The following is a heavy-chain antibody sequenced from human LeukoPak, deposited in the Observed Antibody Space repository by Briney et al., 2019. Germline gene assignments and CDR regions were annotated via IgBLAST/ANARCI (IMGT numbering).Heavy chain of an antibody. CDR1: GYTFTSYD. CDR3: ASGRKEMATILYYYYYYMDV. Sequence: ASVKVSCKASGYTFTSYDINWVRQATGQGLEWMGWMNPNSGNTGYAQKFQGRVTITRNTSISTAYMELSSLRSEDTAVYYCASGRKEMATILYYYYYYMDVWGKGTTVTVSS. J-gene: IGHJ6*03. CDR2: MNPNSGNT. D-gene: IGHD5-24*01. V-gene: IGHV1-8*03.